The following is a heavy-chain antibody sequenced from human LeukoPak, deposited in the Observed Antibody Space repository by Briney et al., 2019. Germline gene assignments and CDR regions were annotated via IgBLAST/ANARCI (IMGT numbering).Heavy chain of an antibody. D-gene: IGHD3-10*01. CDR2: INHSGST. Sequence: LETLSLTCAVYGGSFSGYYWSWIRQPPGKGLEWIGEINHSGSTNYNPSLKSRVTISVDTSKNQFSLKLSSVTAADTAVYYCARPRLLYGSGPILVWGQGNLVTVSS. CDR3: ARPRLLYGSGPILV. CDR1: GGSFSGYY. J-gene: IGHJ4*02. V-gene: IGHV4-34*01.